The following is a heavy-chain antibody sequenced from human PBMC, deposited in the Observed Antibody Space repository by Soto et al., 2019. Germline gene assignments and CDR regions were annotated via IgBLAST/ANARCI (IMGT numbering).Heavy chain of an antibody. D-gene: IGHD2-21*02. J-gene: IGHJ4*02. CDR1: GGTFSSYA. CDR2: IIPIFGTA. V-gene: IGHV1-69*13. CDR3: ARDGIPLPAAAILPMTH. Sequence: SVKVSCKASGGTFSSYAISWVRQAPGQGLEWMGGIIPIFGTANYAQKFQGRVTITADESTSTAYMELSSLRSEDTAVYYCARDGIPLPAAAILPMTHWGQGTLVTVSS.